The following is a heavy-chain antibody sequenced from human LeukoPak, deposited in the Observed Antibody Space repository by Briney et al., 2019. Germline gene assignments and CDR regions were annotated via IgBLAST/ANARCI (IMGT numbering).Heavy chain of an antibody. D-gene: IGHD5-12*01. CDR1: GFTFDDYA. V-gene: IGHV3-20*04. CDR3: AREGRSGYHKGGSDAFDI. Sequence: GGSLRVSCAASGFTFDDYAMTWVRQVPGKGLEWVAGINWNGDSTGYADSVKGRFTISRDNVKNSLYLQMNSLRAEDTALYYCAREGRSGYHKGGSDAFDIWGQGTVVTVSS. CDR2: INWNGDST. J-gene: IGHJ3*02.